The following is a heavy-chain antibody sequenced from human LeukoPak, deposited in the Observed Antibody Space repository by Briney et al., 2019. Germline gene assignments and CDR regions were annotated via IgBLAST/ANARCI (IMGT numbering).Heavy chain of an antibody. CDR2: ISYDGSNK. V-gene: IGHV3-30*18. J-gene: IGHJ4*02. Sequence: GGSLRLSCAASGFTFSSYGMHWVRQAPGKGLEWVAVISYDGSNKYYADSVKGRFAISRDNSKNTLYLQMNSLRAEDTAVYYCVKDPTPRIAAAHFDYWGQGTLVTVSS. CDR1: GFTFSSYG. CDR3: VKDPTPRIAAAHFDY. D-gene: IGHD6-13*01.